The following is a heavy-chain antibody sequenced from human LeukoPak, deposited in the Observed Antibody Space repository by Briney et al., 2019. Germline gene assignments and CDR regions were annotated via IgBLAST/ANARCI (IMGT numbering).Heavy chain of an antibody. J-gene: IGHJ4*02. D-gene: IGHD3-10*01. V-gene: IGHV3-30-3*01. CDR3: AREGITMVRGVTCFDY. CDR2: ISYDGSNK. CDR1: GFTLSSYA. Sequence: PGGSLRLSCAASGFTLSSYAMHWVRQAPGKGRERVAVISYDGSNKYYVYTVKGGVTISRDNSKNTLYLKMSSLRAEDTAVYYCAREGITMVRGVTCFDYWGQGTLVTVSS.